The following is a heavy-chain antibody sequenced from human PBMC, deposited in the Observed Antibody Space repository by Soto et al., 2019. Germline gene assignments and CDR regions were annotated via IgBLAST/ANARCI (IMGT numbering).Heavy chain of an antibody. CDR1: GGSSSGYY. V-gene: IGHV4-34*01. D-gene: IGHD6-13*01. CDR3: ARDRIAAAGSDY. Sequence: PSETLSLTCAVYGGSSSGYYWSWIRQPPGKGLEWIGEINHSGSTNYNPSLKSRVTISVDTSKNQFSLKLSSVTAADTAVYYCARDRIAAAGSDYWGQGTLVTVSS. CDR2: INHSGST. J-gene: IGHJ4*02.